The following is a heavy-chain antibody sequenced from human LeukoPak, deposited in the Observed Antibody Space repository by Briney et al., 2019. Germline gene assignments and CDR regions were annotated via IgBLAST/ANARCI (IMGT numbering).Heavy chain of an antibody. D-gene: IGHD3-3*01. CDR3: ASGSGYYYYFDY. CDR1: GGSISSYY. V-gene: IGHV4-59*01. Sequence: SETLSLTCTVSGGSISSYYWSWIRQPTGKGLEWIGYIYYSGSTNYNPSLKSRVTISVDTSKNQFSLKLSSVTAADTAVYYCASGSGYYYYFDYWGQGTLVTVSS. CDR2: IYYSGST. J-gene: IGHJ4*02.